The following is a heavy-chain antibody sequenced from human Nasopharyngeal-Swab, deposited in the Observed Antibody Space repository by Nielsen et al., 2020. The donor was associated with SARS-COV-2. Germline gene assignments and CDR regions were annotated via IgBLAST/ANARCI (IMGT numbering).Heavy chain of an antibody. D-gene: IGHD3-22*01. V-gene: IGHV4-34*01. Sequence: SETLSLTCAVYGGSFSGYYWNWIRQPPGKGLEWIGEINHSGSTKHNPSLKSRVTISVDTSKNQFSLKLSSVTAADTAVYYCARDTIGYDSYAGDYWGQGTLVTVSS. J-gene: IGHJ4*02. CDR1: GGSFSGYY. CDR2: INHSGST. CDR3: ARDTIGYDSYAGDY.